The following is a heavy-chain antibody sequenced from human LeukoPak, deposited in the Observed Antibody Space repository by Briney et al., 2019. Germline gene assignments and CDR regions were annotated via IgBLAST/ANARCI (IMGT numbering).Heavy chain of an antibody. J-gene: IGHJ6*02. Sequence: GGSLRLSCAASGFTFSDYYMSWIRQAPGKGLEWVSYISSSGSTIYYADSVKGRFTISRDNAKNSLYLQMNSLRAEDTAVYYCARDYWPSHYYGSENGMDVWGQGTTVTVSS. D-gene: IGHD3-10*01. CDR3: ARDYWPSHYYGSENGMDV. V-gene: IGHV3-11*01. CDR1: GFTFSDYY. CDR2: ISSSGSTI.